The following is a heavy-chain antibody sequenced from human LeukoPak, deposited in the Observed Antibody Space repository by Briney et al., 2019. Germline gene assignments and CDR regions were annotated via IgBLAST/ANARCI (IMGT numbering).Heavy chain of an antibody. V-gene: IGHV4-34*01. Sequence: XSWIRQXXXXXXEWIGEINHSGSTNYNPSLKSRVTISVDTSKNQFSLKLSSVTAADTAVYYCARGESIAAANWFDPWGQGTLVTVSS. CDR2: INHSGST. J-gene: IGHJ5*02. CDR3: ARGESIAAANWFDP. D-gene: IGHD6-13*01.